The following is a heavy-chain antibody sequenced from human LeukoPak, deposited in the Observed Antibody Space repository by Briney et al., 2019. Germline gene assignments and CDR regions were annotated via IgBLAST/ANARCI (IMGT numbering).Heavy chain of an antibody. Sequence: GGSLRLSCAASGFIFSNYGMTWVRQAPGKGLEWVSSITGGGGTTYYADSVKGRFTISRDNSKNTLYLQMNSLRAEDTAVYYCAGTSSSWYYYYYMDVWGKGTTVTISS. D-gene: IGHD6-13*01. J-gene: IGHJ6*03. CDR3: AGTSSSWYYYYYMDV. V-gene: IGHV3-23*01. CDR2: ITGGGGTT. CDR1: GFIFSNYG.